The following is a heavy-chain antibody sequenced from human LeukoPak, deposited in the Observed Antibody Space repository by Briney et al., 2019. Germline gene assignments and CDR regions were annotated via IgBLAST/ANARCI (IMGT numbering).Heavy chain of an antibody. CDR2: IYYSGGT. J-gene: IGHJ2*01. Sequence: SETLSLTCTVSGGSISSYYWSWIRQPPGKGLEWIGYIYYSGGTNYNPSLKSRVTISVDKSNSQFSLKLSSVTAADTAVYYCARTYYDFWSGSRYWYFQLWGRGTLVTVSS. CDR1: GGSISSYY. D-gene: IGHD3-3*01. V-gene: IGHV4-59*08. CDR3: ARTYYDFWSGSRYWYFQL.